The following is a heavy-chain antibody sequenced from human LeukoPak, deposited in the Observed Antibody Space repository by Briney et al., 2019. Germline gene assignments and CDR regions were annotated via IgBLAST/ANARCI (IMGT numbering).Heavy chain of an antibody. V-gene: IGHV3-7*01. J-gene: IGHJ4*02. CDR1: GFPFSSYW. Sequence: GGSLRLSCVASGFPFSSYWMTWVRQAPGKGLEWVANINQDGSKKSYVDSVKGRFTISRDNVKNTLYLQMNSLRAEDTAVYYCAGDRATSYFDYWGQGALVTISS. CDR3: AGDRATSYFDY. CDR2: INQDGSKK. D-gene: IGHD1-26*01.